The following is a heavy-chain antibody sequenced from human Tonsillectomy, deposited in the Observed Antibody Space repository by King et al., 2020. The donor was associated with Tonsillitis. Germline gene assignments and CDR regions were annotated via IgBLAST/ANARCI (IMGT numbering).Heavy chain of an antibody. CDR1: GFIFSKYG. V-gene: IGHV3-33*05. D-gene: IGHD2-21*02. Sequence: VQLVESGGGVVQPGRSLRLSCAASGFIFSKYGMHWVRQAPGKGLEWVAIISYDERNKYYGDSVKGRFTMSRDNSKNTLYLQMNSLRAEDTAVYYCARDCRDSNLGSDVLDIWGQGTMVTVSS. J-gene: IGHJ3*02. CDR3: ARDCRDSNLGSDVLDI. CDR2: ISYDERNK.